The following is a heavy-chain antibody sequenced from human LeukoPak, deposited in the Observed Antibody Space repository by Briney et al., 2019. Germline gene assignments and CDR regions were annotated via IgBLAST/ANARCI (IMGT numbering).Heavy chain of an antibody. D-gene: IGHD3-10*01. Sequence: PGGSLRLSCAASGFTFSSYSMNWVRQAPGKGLEWVSSISSSSSYIYYADSVKGRFTISRDNAKNSLYLQMNSLRAEDTAVYYCARDRLPNYYGSGSPHYFDYWGQGTLVTVSS. CDR1: GFTFSSYS. CDR3: ARDRLPNYYGSGSPHYFDY. CDR2: ISSSSSYI. J-gene: IGHJ4*02. V-gene: IGHV3-21*01.